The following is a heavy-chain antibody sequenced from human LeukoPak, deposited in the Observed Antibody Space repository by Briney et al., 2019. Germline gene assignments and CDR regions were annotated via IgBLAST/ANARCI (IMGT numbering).Heavy chain of an antibody. CDR3: AKDGTSVATAGSHFDY. J-gene: IGHJ4*02. Sequence: GGSLRLSCAASGFTFSSYGMQWVRQAPGKGLEWVAVIPYDGSNKYYADSVKGRFTISRDNSKNTLHLQMNSLRAEDTAVYYCAKDGTSVATAGSHFDYWGQGTLVTVSS. CDR2: IPYDGSNK. D-gene: IGHD6-13*01. V-gene: IGHV3-30*18. CDR1: GFTFSSYG.